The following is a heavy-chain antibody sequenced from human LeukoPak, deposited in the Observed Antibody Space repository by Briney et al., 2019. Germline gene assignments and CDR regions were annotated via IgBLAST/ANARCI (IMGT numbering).Heavy chain of an antibody. CDR3: ARDYCSSTSCYFDY. D-gene: IGHD2-2*01. CDR2: IYYSGST. V-gene: IGHV4-31*03. J-gene: IGHJ4*02. CDR1: GGSISSGGYY. Sequence: SETLSLTCTVSGGSISSGGYYWSWIRQHPGKGLEWIGYIYYSGSTYYNPSLKSRVTISVDTSKNQFSLKLSSVTAADTAVCYCARDYCSSTSCYFDYWGQGTLVTVSS.